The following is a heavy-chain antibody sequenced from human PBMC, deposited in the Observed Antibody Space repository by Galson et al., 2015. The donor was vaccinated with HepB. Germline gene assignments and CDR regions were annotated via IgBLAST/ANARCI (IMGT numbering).Heavy chain of an antibody. CDR3: ASHPHYYYYMDV. Sequence: SLRLSCAASGFTFSDYYMSWIRQTPGKGLEWVSYITSSGSTIYYADSVKGRFTISRDNAKNSLYLQMNSLRAEDTAVYYCASHPHYYYYMDVWGKGTTVTVSS. CDR1: GFTFSDYY. V-gene: IGHV3-11*01. J-gene: IGHJ6*03. CDR2: ITSSGSTI.